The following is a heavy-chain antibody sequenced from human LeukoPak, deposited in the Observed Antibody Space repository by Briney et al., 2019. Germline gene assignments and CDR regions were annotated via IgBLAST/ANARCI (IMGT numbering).Heavy chain of an antibody. V-gene: IGHV1-46*01. D-gene: IGHD5-18*01. CDR1: GYTFTSYY. Sequence: ASVNVSCKASGYTFTSYYMHWVRQAPGQGLEWMGIINPSGGSTSYAQKFQGRVTMTRDTSTSTVYMELNSLRSEDTAVYYCARGGGGIQLWFTPPTDYWGQGTLVTVSS. CDR3: ARGGGGIQLWFTPPTDY. J-gene: IGHJ4*02. CDR2: INPSGGST.